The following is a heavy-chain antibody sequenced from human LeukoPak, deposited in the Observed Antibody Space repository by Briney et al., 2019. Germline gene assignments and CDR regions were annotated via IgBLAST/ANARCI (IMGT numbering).Heavy chain of an antibody. Sequence: SGPTLVNPTQTLTLTCTFSGFSLRTSGMCVSWIRQPPEKALEWLARIDWDDDKYYSTSLKTRLTISKDTSKNQVALTMTNMDPLDTATYYCARVLRGPRDSSGNYYYFDYWGQGTPVTVSS. CDR3: ARVLRGPRDSSGNYYYFDY. V-gene: IGHV2-70*11. CDR2: IDWDDDK. CDR1: GFSLRTSGMC. D-gene: IGHD3-22*01. J-gene: IGHJ4*02.